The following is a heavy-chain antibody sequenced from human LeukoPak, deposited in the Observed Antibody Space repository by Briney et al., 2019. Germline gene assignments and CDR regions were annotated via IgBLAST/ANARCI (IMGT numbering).Heavy chain of an antibody. CDR1: GGSISSNY. CDR2: IYNSGST. J-gene: IGHJ3*01. D-gene: IGHD6-13*01. CDR3: ASAIAIPAWAFDL. Sequence: SETLSLTCTVSGGSISSNYWSWIRQPPGKGLEWIGYIYNSGSTNYNPSLKSRVTISVDTSKNQFSLKLNSVTAADTAVYYCASAIAIPAWAFDLWGQGTVVTVSS. V-gene: IGHV4-59*01.